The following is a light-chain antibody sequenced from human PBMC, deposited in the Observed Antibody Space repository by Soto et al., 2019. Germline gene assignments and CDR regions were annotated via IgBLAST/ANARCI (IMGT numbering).Light chain of an antibody. Sequence: DTQMTQSPSTLSASLGDRVTITCRASRAISDWLAWYQQRPGKAPKLLIYRASRLESGVPSRFSGSGSGTEFTLTISGLQPDDFATYYCQQYNTFSFTFGQGTKLEI. V-gene: IGKV1-5*03. CDR3: QQYNTFSFT. J-gene: IGKJ2*01. CDR1: RAISDW. CDR2: RAS.